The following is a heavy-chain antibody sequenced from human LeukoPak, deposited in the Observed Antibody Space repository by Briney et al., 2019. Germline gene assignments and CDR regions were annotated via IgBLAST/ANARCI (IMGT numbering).Heavy chain of an antibody. CDR1: GFTFSSYA. CDR3: ARAEPSPTPLIRGAIDC. J-gene: IGHJ4*02. CDR2: ISHDVYHK. V-gene: IGHV3-30*04. Sequence: GGSLRLSCAASGFTFSSYAIQWLRQAPGKGLEWVAVISHDVYHKHYADSVKGRFTLSRDNSKNTVFLQMSSLRAEDTAVYYCARAEPSPTPLIRGAIDCWGQGTLVTVSS. D-gene: IGHD3-10*01.